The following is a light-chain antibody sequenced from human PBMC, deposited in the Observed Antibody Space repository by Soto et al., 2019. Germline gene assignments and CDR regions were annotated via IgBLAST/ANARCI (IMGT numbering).Light chain of an antibody. CDR2: GAS. CDR3: QQYNNRPPWT. V-gene: IGKV3-15*01. J-gene: IGKJ1*01. Sequence: EIVLTQSPGTLSVSPGERATLSCRASQTIDTNLAWYQQKPGQAPRLLIFGASTRATGIPARFSGSGSGTEFPLTITSLQSEDFALYYCQQYNNRPPWTFGQGTKVDIK. CDR1: QTIDTN.